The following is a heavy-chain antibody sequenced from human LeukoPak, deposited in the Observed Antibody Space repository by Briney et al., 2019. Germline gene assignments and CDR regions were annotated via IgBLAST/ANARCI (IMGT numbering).Heavy chain of an antibody. D-gene: IGHD3-22*01. CDR3: ASLYYDSSGYYDY. J-gene: IGHJ4*02. CDR1: GFTFSSYS. V-gene: IGHV3-21*01. CDR2: ISSSSYI. Sequence: GGSLRLSCAASGFTFSSYSMNWVRQAPGKGLEWVSSISSSSYIYYADSVKGRFTISRDNAKNSLYLQMNSLRAEDTAVYHCASLYYDSSGYYDYWGQGTLVTVSS.